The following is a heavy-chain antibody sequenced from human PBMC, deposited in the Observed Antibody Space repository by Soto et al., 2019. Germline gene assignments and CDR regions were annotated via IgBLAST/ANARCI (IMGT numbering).Heavy chain of an antibody. CDR3: ARAPYSSSSSRFDF. Sequence: ASVKVSCKASGYSFSSYFIHWVRQAPGHGLEWMGIISLSGGMTNYAKKFQGRVAVTRDTSTSTVYMELNTLRSDDTAVYFCARAPYSSSSSRFDFWGQGTQVTVSS. D-gene: IGHD6-6*01. CDR1: GYSFSSYF. V-gene: IGHV1-46*01. CDR2: ISLSGGMT. J-gene: IGHJ4*02.